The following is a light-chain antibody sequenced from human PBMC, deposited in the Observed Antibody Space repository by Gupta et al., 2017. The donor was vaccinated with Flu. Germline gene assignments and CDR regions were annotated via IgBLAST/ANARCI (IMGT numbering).Light chain of an antibody. CDR3: QRFDPYPGT. CDR2: AVS. CDR1: QAISHS. J-gene: IGKJ4*02. V-gene: IGKV1-9*01. Sequence: DFQFTQSPSFLSASVGDRVAITCRASQAISHSLAWYQQKSGEGPKLLIYAVSTLQTAVPSRFSGSGSGTEFTLTISSLQPEDFGIYYCQRFDPYPGTFGGGTKVEIK.